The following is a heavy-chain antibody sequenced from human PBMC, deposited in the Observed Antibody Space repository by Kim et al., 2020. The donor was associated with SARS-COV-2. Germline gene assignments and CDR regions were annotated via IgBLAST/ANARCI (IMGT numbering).Heavy chain of an antibody. D-gene: IGHD1-20*01. CDR3: ARDRXTGTTGGFDY. Sequence: SETLSLTCTVSGGSISSDGYYWSWIRQYPGKGLEWIAYISYSGSTYYNPSLKSRVTMSVDTSKSQFSLKLYSVTAXDTAVXYCARDRXTGTTGGFDYXGQGTLVTV. CDR1: GGSISSDGYY. V-gene: IGHV4-31*03. CDR2: ISYSGST. J-gene: IGHJ4*02.